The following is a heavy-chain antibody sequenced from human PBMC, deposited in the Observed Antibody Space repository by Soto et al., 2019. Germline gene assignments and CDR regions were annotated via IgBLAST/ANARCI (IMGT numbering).Heavy chain of an antibody. CDR2: IYYSGNT. D-gene: IGHD1-7*01. CDR3: ARLFSYNWNYVADY. Sequence: QLQLQESGPGLVKPSETLSLTCTVSGGSISSSSYYWGWIRQPPGRGLEWIGSIYYSGNTYYNPSLKSRVTISVDTSKNQFSLKLSSVTAADTAVYYCARLFSYNWNYVADYWGQGTLVTVSS. CDR1: GGSISSSSYY. J-gene: IGHJ4*01. V-gene: IGHV4-39*01.